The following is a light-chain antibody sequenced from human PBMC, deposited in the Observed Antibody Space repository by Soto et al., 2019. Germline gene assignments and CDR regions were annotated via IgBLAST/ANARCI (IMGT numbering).Light chain of an antibody. CDR1: QSISSW. Sequence: DIQMTQSPSTLSASVGDRVTITCRASQSISSWLAWYQQKPGKAPKLLIYDASSLESGVPSRFSGRGSGTDLTLTISRLEPEDFAVYYGQQYGSSPSWTFGQGTKVDIK. J-gene: IGKJ1*01. CDR3: QQYGSSPSWT. V-gene: IGKV1-5*01. CDR2: DAS.